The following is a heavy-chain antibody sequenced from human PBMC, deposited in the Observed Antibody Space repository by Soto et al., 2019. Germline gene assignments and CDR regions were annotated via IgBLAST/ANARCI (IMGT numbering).Heavy chain of an antibody. CDR2: IYPGDSDT. J-gene: IGHJ6*03. CDR1: GYSFTSYW. CDR3: ARHGGLGHYYYYYMDV. V-gene: IGHV5-51*01. Sequence: PGESLKISCKGAGYSFTSYWIGWVRQMPGKGLEWMGIIYPGDSDTRYSPSFQGQVTISADKSISTAYLQWSSLKASDTAMYYCARHGGLGHYYYYYMDVWGKGTTVTVSS. D-gene: IGHD3-3*01.